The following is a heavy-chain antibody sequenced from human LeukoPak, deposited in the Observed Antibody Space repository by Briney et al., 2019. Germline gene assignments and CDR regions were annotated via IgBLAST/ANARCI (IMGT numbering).Heavy chain of an antibody. CDR2: IIPIFGTA. CDR1: GGTFSSYA. J-gene: IGHJ6*03. CDR3: ATDYDILTGEHYYYYMDV. Sequence: GSSVNVSCKASGGTFSSYAISWVRPAPGQGLEWMGGIIPIFGTANYAQKFQGRVTTTTDESTSTAYMELSSLRSEDTAVYYCATDYDILTGEHYYYYMDVWGEGTTVTVSS. D-gene: IGHD3-9*01. V-gene: IGHV1-69*05.